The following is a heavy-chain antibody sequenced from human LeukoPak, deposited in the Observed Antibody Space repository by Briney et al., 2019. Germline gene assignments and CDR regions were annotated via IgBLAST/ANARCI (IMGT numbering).Heavy chain of an antibody. V-gene: IGHV4-4*08. J-gene: IGHJ4*02. CDR1: GASISPNY. Sequence: PSETLSLTCTVSGASISPNYWSWIRQLPGTGLEWIGFIYSDGRTEYSPSLKSRVTISVDTSNNQFSLRLTSVTAADTAVYYCARDICGYNYGCFDSWGQGTLVTVSS. CDR2: IYSDGRT. D-gene: IGHD5-18*01. CDR3: ARDICGYNYGCFDS.